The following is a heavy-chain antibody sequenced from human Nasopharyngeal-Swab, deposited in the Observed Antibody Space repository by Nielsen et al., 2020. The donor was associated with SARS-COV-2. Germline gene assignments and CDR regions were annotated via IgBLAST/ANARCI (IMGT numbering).Heavy chain of an antibody. V-gene: IGHV3-21*01. CDR1: GFTFNNYN. CDR3: ARDGLDYDFWSAYFMDV. Sequence: GESLKIACAASGFTFNNYNFNWVSQAPGKGLEWGSSISSSSSYIYYADSVKGRFPLSRDHAKNSLYLQLPRLRAEDPAVYYCARDGLDYDFWSAYFMDVWGQGTTGT. J-gene: IGHJ6*02. CDR2: ISSSSSYI. D-gene: IGHD3-3*01.